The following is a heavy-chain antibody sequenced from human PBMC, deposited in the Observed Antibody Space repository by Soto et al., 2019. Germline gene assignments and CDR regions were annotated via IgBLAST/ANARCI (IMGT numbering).Heavy chain of an antibody. V-gene: IGHV3-23*01. Sequence: GGSLRLSCAASGFTFSSYAMSWVRQAPGKGLEWVSAISGSGGSTYYADSVKGRFTISRDNSKNTLYLQMNSLRAEDTAVYYCATGPRGLYRRYCSSTSCSDFDYWGQGTLVTVSS. J-gene: IGHJ4*02. CDR2: ISGSGGST. D-gene: IGHD2-2*01. CDR3: ATGPRGLYRRYCSSTSCSDFDY. CDR1: GFTFSSYA.